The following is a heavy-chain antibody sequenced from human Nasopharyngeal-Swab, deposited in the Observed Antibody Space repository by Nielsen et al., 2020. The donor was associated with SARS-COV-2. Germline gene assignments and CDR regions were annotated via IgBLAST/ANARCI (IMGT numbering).Heavy chain of an antibody. D-gene: IGHD3-22*01. V-gene: IGHV4-39*01. Sequence: SETLSLTCTVSGGSIGSSSYYWGWIRQPPGKGLEWIGRIYYSGSTYYNPSLKSRVTISVDTSKNQFALKLSSVTAADTAVYYCARPYYDSSGYDAWFDPWGQGTLVTVSS. CDR1: GGSIGSSSYY. J-gene: IGHJ5*02. CDR3: ARPYYDSSGYDAWFDP. CDR2: IYYSGST.